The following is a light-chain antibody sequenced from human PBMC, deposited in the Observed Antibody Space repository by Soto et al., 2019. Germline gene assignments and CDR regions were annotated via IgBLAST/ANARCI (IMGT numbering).Light chain of an antibody. J-gene: IGLJ2*01. Sequence: QSVLTQPASVSGSPGQSITISCTGTSSDVGGYNYVSWYQQHPGKAPKLMIYAVSNRPSGVSNRVSGSKSGNTASLTISGLQAEDEAEYYCSSYTSSSTVVFGGGTKLTVL. V-gene: IGLV2-14*01. CDR2: AVS. CDR1: SSDVGGYNY. CDR3: SSYTSSSTVV.